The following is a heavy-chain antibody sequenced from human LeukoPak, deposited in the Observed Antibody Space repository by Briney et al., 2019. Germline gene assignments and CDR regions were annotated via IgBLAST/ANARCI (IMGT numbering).Heavy chain of an antibody. D-gene: IGHD3-3*01. V-gene: IGHV5-51*01. CDR2: IYPDDSDT. CDR3: ARPNYHLYSGYYPEYYFDY. CDR1: GYTFTDYW. Sequence: GESLKISCKGTGYTFTDYWIGWVRQMPGKGLEWMGVIYPDDSDTKYSPSFQGQVTISVDRSISTAFLEWSSLKASDTAMYYCARPNYHLYSGYYPEYYFDYWGQGALVTVSS. J-gene: IGHJ4*02.